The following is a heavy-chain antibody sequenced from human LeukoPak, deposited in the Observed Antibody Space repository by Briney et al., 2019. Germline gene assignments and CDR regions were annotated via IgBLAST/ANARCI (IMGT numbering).Heavy chain of an antibody. CDR2: ISSSSSYI. Sequence: GGSLRLSCAASGFTFSSYSMNWVRQAPGKGLEWVSSISSSSSYIYYADSVKGRFTISRDNAKNSLYLQMNSLRAEDTAVYYCARELYDFWSGSGDAFDIWGQGTMVTVSS. CDR3: ARELYDFWSGSGDAFDI. CDR1: GFTFSSYS. V-gene: IGHV3-21*01. D-gene: IGHD3-3*01. J-gene: IGHJ3*02.